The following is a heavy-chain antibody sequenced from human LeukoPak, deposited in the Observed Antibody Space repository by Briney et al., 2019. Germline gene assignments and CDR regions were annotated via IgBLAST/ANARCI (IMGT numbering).Heavy chain of an antibody. Sequence: SETLSLTCTVSGGSISSYYWSWIRQPPGKGLEWIGYIYYSGSTNYNPSLKSRVTISVGTSKNQFSLKLSSVTAADTAVYYCARVYGGNPDAFDIWGQGTMVTVSS. J-gene: IGHJ3*02. CDR1: GGSISSYY. V-gene: IGHV4-59*01. CDR2: IYYSGST. D-gene: IGHD4-23*01. CDR3: ARVYGGNPDAFDI.